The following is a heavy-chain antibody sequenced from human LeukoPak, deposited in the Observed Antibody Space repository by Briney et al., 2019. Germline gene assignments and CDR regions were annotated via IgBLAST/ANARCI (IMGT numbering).Heavy chain of an antibody. J-gene: IGHJ6*03. CDR3: ARIYYDFLSGTAPPYYMDV. CDR2: IYYSGST. V-gene: IGHV4-34*01. D-gene: IGHD3-3*01. Sequence: PSETLSLTCAVYGGSFSGYYWSWIRQPPGKGLEWIGSIYYSGSTYYNPSLKSRVTISVDTSKNQFSLKLSSVTAADTAVYYCARIYYDFLSGTAPPYYMDVWGKGTTVTVSS. CDR1: GGSFSGYY.